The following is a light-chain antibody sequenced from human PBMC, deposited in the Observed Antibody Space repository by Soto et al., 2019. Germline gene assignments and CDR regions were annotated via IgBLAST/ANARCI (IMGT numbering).Light chain of an antibody. CDR1: SSDVGGYNF. V-gene: IGLV2-8*01. J-gene: IGLJ2*01. CDR2: EVN. Sequence: QSVLTQPPSASGSPAQSVTISCTGTSSDVGGYNFVSWYQQHPGQAPKLMIYEVNKRPSGVPDRFSGSKSGNTASLIVSGLQAEDEADYYCSSFAGSNNPVVFGGGTKLTVL. CDR3: SSFAGSNNPVV.